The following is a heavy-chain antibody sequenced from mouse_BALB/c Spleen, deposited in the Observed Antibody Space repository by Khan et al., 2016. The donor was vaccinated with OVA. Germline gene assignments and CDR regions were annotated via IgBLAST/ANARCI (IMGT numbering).Heavy chain of an antibody. Sequence: QIQLVQSGPELKKPGETVKISCKASGYTFTNYGMNWVKQAPGKGLKWMGWINTYTGEPNYADDFKGRFVFSLDTSASTAYLQISNLKNEDSTTLFCARISSYWYSDVWGAGTTVTVSA. J-gene: IGHJ1*01. CDR1: GYTFTNYG. D-gene: IGHD6-2*01. CDR2: INTYTGEP. CDR3: ARISSYWYSDV. V-gene: IGHV9-1*02.